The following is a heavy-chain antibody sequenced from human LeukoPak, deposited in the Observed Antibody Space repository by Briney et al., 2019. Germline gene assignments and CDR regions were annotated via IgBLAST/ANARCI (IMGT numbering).Heavy chain of an antibody. Sequence: PGESLRLSCIASGFAFNSYAMTWVRQAPGKGLEWVSAISGSGGSTYYADSVKGRFTISRDNSKNTLYLQMNSLRAEDTAVYYCAKEQWLAPPDYWGQGTLVTVSS. J-gene: IGHJ4*02. D-gene: IGHD6-19*01. CDR1: GFAFNSYA. CDR2: ISGSGGST. V-gene: IGHV3-23*01. CDR3: AKEQWLAPPDY.